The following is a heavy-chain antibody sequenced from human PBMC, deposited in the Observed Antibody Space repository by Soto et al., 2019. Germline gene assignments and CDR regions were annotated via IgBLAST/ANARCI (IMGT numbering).Heavy chain of an antibody. V-gene: IGHV4-34*01. J-gene: IGHJ4*02. CDR3: ARGSGIVALPGELEDVNYDF. CDR2: ISESGST. D-gene: IGHD1-1*01. Sequence: QVQLQQWGAGLVKPSETLSLSCAVYGQSFSGLSWAWIRQPPGKGLEWIGEISESGSTYYNPSLKSRVTISTDTSKNQFSLKLNSVTAADTAAYFCARGSGIVALPGELEDVNYDFWGQGTLVNVSS. CDR1: GQSFSGLS.